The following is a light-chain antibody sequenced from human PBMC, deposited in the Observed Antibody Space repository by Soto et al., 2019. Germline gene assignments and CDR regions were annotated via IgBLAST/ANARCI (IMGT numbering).Light chain of an antibody. CDR2: AAS. J-gene: IGKJ2*01. Sequence: DIQMTQSPSSLSASVGDRVTITCQASQSISSYLNWYQQKPGKAPKLLIYAASSLQSGVPSRFSGSGSGTDFTLTISSLQPEDFATYYCQQTYSTPPTFGQGNKLEIK. V-gene: IGKV1-39*01. CDR1: QSISSY. CDR3: QQTYSTPPT.